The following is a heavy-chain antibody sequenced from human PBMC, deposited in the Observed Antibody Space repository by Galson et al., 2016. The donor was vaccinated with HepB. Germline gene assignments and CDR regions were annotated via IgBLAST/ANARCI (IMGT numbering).Heavy chain of an antibody. V-gene: IGHV3-48*01. J-gene: IGHJ6*02. CDR1: GLSFSSHW. Sequence: SLRLSCAASGLSFSSHWLSWVRQAPGKGLEWVSYITSSSSSIYYADSVKGRFTISRDNAKNSLYLQMNSLRGEDTAVYYRARGGYGDFDQIPNYYYYGLDVWGQGTTVTVSS. CDR2: ITSSSSSI. CDR3: ARGGYGDFDQIPNYYYYGLDV. D-gene: IGHD4-17*01.